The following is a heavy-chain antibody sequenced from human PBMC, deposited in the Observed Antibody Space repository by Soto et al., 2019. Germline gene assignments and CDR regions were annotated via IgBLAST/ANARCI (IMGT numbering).Heavy chain of an antibody. CDR3: ARGNGGLVVVYYYGMDV. J-gene: IGHJ6*02. CDR2: IIPIFGTA. CDR1: GGTFSSYA. Sequence: QVQLVQSGAEVKKPGSSVKVSCKASGGTFSSYAISWVRQAPGQGLEWMGGIIPIFGTANYAQKFQGRVTITADKSTSTAYMELSSLRSEDTAVYYCARGNGGLVVVYYYGMDVWGQGTTVTVSS. V-gene: IGHV1-69*06. D-gene: IGHD2-15*01.